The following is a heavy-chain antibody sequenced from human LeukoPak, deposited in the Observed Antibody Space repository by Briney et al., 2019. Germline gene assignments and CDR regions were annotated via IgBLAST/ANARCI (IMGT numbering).Heavy chain of an antibody. D-gene: IGHD3-3*01. J-gene: IGHJ5*02. Sequence: SETLSLTCAVYGGSFSGYYWSWIRQPPGKGLEWIGEINHSGSTNYNPSLKSRVTISVDTSKNQFSLKLSSVTAADTAVYYCASRSFYDFCSAHIRACGQGTLVTVSS. CDR1: GGSFSGYY. CDR3: ASRSFYDFCSAHIRA. CDR2: INHSGST. V-gene: IGHV4-34*01.